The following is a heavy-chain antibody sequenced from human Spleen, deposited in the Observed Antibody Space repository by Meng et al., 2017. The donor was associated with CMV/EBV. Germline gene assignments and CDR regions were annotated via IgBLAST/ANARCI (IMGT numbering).Heavy chain of an antibody. V-gene: IGHV4-61*08. D-gene: IGHD4-17*01. Sequence: AGTSGGYYWTWIRQPPGKGLEWLGYVFISGSTKYSPSLKGRVTISLDTSKNQFSLKLRSVTAADTAVYYCARALDTVGVGDSNWFDLWGQGILVTVSS. CDR2: VFISGST. J-gene: IGHJ5*02. CDR1: AGTSGGYY. CDR3: ARALDTVGVGDSNWFDL.